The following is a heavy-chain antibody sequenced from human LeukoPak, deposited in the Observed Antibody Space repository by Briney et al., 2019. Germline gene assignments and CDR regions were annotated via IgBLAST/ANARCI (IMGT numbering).Heavy chain of an antibody. J-gene: IGHJ4*02. CDR2: IWYDGSNK. V-gene: IGHV3-33*01. CDR1: GFTFSSYG. D-gene: IGHD6-19*01. CDR3: ARDGNQAVAAPFDY. Sequence: PGGSLRLSCAASGFTFSSYGMHWVRQAPGKGLEWVAVIWYDGSNKYYADSVKGRFTISRDNSENTLYLQMNSLRAEDTAVYYCARDGNQAVAAPFDYWGQGTLVTVSS.